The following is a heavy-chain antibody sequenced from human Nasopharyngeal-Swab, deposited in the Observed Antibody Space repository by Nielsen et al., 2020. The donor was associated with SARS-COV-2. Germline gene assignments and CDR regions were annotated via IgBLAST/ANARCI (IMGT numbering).Heavy chain of an antibody. CDR2: ISGSGGST. D-gene: IGHD6-13*01. V-gene: IGHV3-23*01. CDR1: GFTFSSYA. J-gene: IGHJ6*02. CDR3: AKDFVGQQTYYYYGMDV. Sequence: GESLKISCAASGFTFSSYAMSWVRQAPGKGPEWVSAISGSGGSTYYADSVKGRFTISRDNSKNTLYLQMNSLRAEDTAVYYCAKDFVGQQTYYYYGMDVWGQGTTVTVSS.